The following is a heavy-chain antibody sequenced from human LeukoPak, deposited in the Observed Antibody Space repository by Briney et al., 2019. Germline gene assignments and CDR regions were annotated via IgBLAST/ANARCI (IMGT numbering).Heavy chain of an antibody. V-gene: IGHV3-20*04. CDR2: INWNGGST. J-gene: IGHJ4*02. Sequence: GGSLRLSCAASGFIFDDYGMSWVRQAPGKGLEWVSGINWNGGSTGYADSVKGRFTISRDNAKNSLYLQMNSLRAEEDTALYYCARDAPTVGVESWGQGTLVTVSS. CDR1: GFIFDDYG. CDR3: ARDAPTVGVES.